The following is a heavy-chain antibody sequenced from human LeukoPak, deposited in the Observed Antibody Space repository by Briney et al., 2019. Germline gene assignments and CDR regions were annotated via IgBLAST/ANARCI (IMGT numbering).Heavy chain of an antibody. CDR1: GFTFSSYS. V-gene: IGHV3-21*01. CDR3: ASLNDYSNSYHDY. CDR2: ISSSSSYI. J-gene: IGHJ4*02. Sequence: GGSLRLSCAASGFTFSSYSMNWVRQAPGKGLEWVSSISSSSSYIYYADSVKGRFTISRDNAKNSLYLQMNSLRAEDTAVYYCASLNDYSNSYHDYWGQGTLVTVSS. D-gene: IGHD4-11*01.